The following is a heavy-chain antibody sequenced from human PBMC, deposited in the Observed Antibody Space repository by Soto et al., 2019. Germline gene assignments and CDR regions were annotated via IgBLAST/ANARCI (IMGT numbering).Heavy chain of an antibody. J-gene: IGHJ6*02. CDR2: IYYSGSA. V-gene: IGHV4-61*01. CDR1: GDSVTSVSDY. Sequence: LSATLSLTCTVSGDSVTSVSDYWSWIRQPPGKGLEWIGYIYYSGSADYNPSLGSRVTISIDTSKNQFSLKLTSVTAADTAVYYCARGVGFGYYYYHMDLWGQGTTVTVSS. CDR3: ARGVGFGYYYYHMDL. D-gene: IGHD3-10*01.